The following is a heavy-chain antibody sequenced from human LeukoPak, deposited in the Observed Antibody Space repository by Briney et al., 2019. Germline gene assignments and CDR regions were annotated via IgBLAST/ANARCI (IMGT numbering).Heavy chain of an antibody. CDR3: ARTGTTGPGAFDY. CDR2: INYSGST. CDR1: GGSIGSYY. V-gene: IGHV4-59*01. J-gene: IGHJ4*02. Sequence: SETLSLTCTVSGGSIGSYYWSWIRQPPGKGLEWIGYINYSGSTNYNPSLKSRVTISVDTSKNQFSLKLSSVTAADTAVYYCARTGTTGPGAFDYWGQGTLVTVSS. D-gene: IGHD1-1*01.